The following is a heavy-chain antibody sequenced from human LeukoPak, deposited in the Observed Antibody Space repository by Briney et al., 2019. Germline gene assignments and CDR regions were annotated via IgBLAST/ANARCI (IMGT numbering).Heavy chain of an antibody. D-gene: IGHD2-2*01. CDR3: AKDLAPAAY. V-gene: IGHV3-23*01. J-gene: IGHJ4*02. Sequence: GGSLRLSCAASGFTFSSSSMSWVRQAPGKGLEWVSALTGSGGSTYYADSVKGRFTISRDDSKKTLFLQMNSLRAEDTAVYYCAKDLAPAAYWGQGTLVTVSS. CDR1: GFTFSSSS. CDR2: LTGSGGST.